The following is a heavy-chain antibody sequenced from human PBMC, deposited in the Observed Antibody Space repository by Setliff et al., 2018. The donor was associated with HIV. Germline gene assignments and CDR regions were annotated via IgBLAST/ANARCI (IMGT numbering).Heavy chain of an antibody. CDR1: GGSISSYY. V-gene: IGHV4-59*01. CDR2: IYYSGST. CDR3: ARGRRSTSSYYYYYYMDV. J-gene: IGHJ6*03. Sequence: SETLSLTCTVSGGSISSYYWSWIRQPPGKGLEWIGYIYYSGSTNYNPSLKSRVTISVDTSKNQFSLTLSSVTAADTAVYYCARGRRSTSSYYYYYYMDVWGKGTTVTVSS. D-gene: IGHD2-2*01.